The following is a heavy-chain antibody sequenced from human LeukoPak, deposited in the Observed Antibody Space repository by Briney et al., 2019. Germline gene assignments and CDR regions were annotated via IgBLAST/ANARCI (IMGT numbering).Heavy chain of an antibody. CDR2: IYYSGST. V-gene: IGHV4-59*01. D-gene: IGHD3-3*01. J-gene: IGHJ6*03. CDR1: GGSISSNY. CDR3: ARDTSYYDFWRGAGYYYMDV. Sequence: SETLSLTCTVSGGSISSNYWSWIRQPPGKGLEWIGYIYYSGSTNYNPSLKSRVTISVDTSKNQFSLKLSSVTAADTAVYYCARDTSYYDFWRGAGYYYMDVWGKGTTVTVS.